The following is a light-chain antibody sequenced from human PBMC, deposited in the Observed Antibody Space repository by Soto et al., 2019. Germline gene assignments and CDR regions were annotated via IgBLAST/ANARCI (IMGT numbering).Light chain of an antibody. J-gene: IGLJ2*01. CDR3: QTWGTGIAV. CDR1: SGHSSYA. V-gene: IGLV4-69*01. Sequence: QTVVTQSPSASASLGASVKLTCILSSGHSSYAIAWHQQQPEKGPRYLMKINNDGSHSPGDGIPDRFSGSGSGAERYLTISSLQSEDEADYYCQTWGTGIAVFGGGTKVTVL. CDR2: INNDGSH.